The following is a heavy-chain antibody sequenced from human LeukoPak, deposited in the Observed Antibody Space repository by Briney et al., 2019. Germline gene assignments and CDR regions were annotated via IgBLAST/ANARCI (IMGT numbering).Heavy chain of an antibody. D-gene: IGHD5-18*01. V-gene: IGHV1-46*01. Sequence: GASVQVSCKASGYTSTSYYMHWVRQAPGQGLEWMGIINTSGGSTSYAQKFQGRVTMSRVTSTSTVYMELSSLRSEDTAVYYCARPTAMAYFDYWGQGTLVTVSS. J-gene: IGHJ4*02. CDR3: ARPTAMAYFDY. CDR2: INTSGGST. CDR1: GYTSTSYY.